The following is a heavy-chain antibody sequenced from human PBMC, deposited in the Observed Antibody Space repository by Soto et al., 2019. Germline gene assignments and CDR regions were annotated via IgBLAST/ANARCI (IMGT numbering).Heavy chain of an antibody. CDR2: IIPIFGTA. D-gene: IGHD3-16*02. Sequence: ASVKVSCKASGGTFSSYAISWVRQAPGQGLEWMGGIIPIFGTANYAQKFQGRVTITADESTSTAYMELSSLRSEDTAVYYCARERHMITFGGVIAPGAFDIWGQGTMVTVS. CDR3: ARERHMITFGGVIAPGAFDI. CDR1: GGTFSSYA. V-gene: IGHV1-69*13. J-gene: IGHJ3*02.